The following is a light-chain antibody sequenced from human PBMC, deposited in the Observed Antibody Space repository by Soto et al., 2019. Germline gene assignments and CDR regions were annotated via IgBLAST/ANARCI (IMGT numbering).Light chain of an antibody. J-gene: IGKJ1*01. V-gene: IGKV1-39*01. CDR1: QNIRSF. CDR3: QQSYDCPWA. CDR2: GAS. Sequence: DIQMTQSPASLSASVGDRVTITCRASQNIRSFLNWYQQKPGKAPKLLIYGASSLQIGVPSRFSGSGSGTEFTLTISSLQPEDFASYYCQQSYDCPWAFGPGTKVEV.